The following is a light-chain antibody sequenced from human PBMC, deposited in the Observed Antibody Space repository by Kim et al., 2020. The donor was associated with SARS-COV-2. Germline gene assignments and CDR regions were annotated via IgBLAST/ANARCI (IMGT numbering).Light chain of an antibody. J-gene: IGLJ2*01. CDR3: QAWVRSTGV. CDR1: KLGDKY. Sequence: SYELTQPPSVSVSPGQTASITCSGDKLGDKYACWYQQKPGQSPVLVIYQDNKRPSGIPERFSGSNSGNTATLIISGTQAMDEADYYCQAWVRSTGVFGGG. CDR2: QDN. V-gene: IGLV3-1*01.